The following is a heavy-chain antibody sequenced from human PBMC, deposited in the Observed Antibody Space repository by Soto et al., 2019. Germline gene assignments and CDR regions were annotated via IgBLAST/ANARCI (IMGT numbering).Heavy chain of an antibody. Sequence: PSETLSLTCTVSGGSISSYYWSWIRQPPGKGLEWIGCIYYSGSTNYNPSLKSRVTLSIDTSQSHFSLHLSSVTAADTAVYYCARAKYQLPHNHFDYWGQGTLVTVSS. CDR1: GGSISSYY. V-gene: IGHV4-59*08. D-gene: IGHD2-2*01. J-gene: IGHJ4*02. CDR3: ARAKYQLPHNHFDY. CDR2: IYYSGST.